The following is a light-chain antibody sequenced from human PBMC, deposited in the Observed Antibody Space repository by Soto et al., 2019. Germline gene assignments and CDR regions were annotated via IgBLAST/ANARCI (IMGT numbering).Light chain of an antibody. CDR3: ASWDDSLRGYV. CDR2: RSH. CDR1: SSNIGSNY. V-gene: IGLV1-47*01. J-gene: IGLJ1*01. Sequence: QTVVTQPPSASGTPGQRVTISCSGSSSNIGSNYVSWFQHLPGTAPKVLIYRSHQRPSGVPDRFSGSKSGTSASLAISGLRSEDEADYYCASWDDSLRGYVFGTGTKLTVL.